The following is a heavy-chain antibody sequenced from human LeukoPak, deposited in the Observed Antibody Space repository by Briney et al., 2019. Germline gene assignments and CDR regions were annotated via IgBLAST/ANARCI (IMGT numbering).Heavy chain of an antibody. V-gene: IGHV1-2*06. D-gene: IGHD2-2*01. CDR2: INPNSGGT. CDR3: ARDVCSSTSCSEDY. Sequence: ASVKVSCKASGYTFTGYYMHWVRQAPGQGLEWMRRINPNSGGTNYAQKFQGRVTMTRDTSISTAYMELSRLRSDDTAVYYCARDVCSSTSCSEDYWGQGTLVTVSS. CDR1: GYTFTGYY. J-gene: IGHJ4*02.